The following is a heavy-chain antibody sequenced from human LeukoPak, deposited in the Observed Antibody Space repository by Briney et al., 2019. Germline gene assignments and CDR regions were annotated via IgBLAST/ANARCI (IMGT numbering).Heavy chain of an antibody. V-gene: IGHV4-39*01. D-gene: IGHD6-13*01. CDR1: GGSISSTNYY. Sequence: PSETLSLTCTVSGGSISSTNYYWGWIRQPPGKGLEFIGTIYYSGTTYYNPSLRSRVTISVDTSKNQSSLKLSSVTAADTAVYYCARTLILGSSWTRPFDYWGQGTLVTVSS. J-gene: IGHJ4*02. CDR2: IYYSGTT. CDR3: ARTLILGSSWTRPFDY.